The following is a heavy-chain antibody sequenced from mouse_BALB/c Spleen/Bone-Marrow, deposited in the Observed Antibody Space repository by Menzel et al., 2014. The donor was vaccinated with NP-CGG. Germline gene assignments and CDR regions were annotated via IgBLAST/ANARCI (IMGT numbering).Heavy chain of an antibody. CDR3: SREITRYAVDY. J-gene: IGHJ4*01. CDR2: INPGSGGV. D-gene: IGHD2-4*01. Sequence: VQLQQSGAELVRPGTSVKVSCKASGYAFXNYWIEWVKQRPGQGLEWIGVINPGSGGVNYNEKFKGKATLTADKSSSTAYIQLSSLTSDDSAVYFCSREITRYAVDYWGQGTSVTVSS. V-gene: IGHV1-54*01. CDR1: GYAFXNYW.